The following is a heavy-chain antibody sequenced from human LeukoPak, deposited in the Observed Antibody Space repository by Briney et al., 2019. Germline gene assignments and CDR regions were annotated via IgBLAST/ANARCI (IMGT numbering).Heavy chain of an antibody. V-gene: IGHV3-49*04. CDR2: IRSKAYGGTT. D-gene: IGHD6-19*01. Sequence: PGRSLRLSCTASGFTFGDYAMSWVRQAPGKGLEWVGFIRSKAYGGTTEYAASVKGRFTISGDDSKSIAYLQMNSLKTEDTAVYYCTRDGHPSKHVAGTLYYYYGMDVWGKGTTVTVSS. J-gene: IGHJ6*04. CDR1: GFTFGDYA. CDR3: TRDGHPSKHVAGTLYYYYGMDV.